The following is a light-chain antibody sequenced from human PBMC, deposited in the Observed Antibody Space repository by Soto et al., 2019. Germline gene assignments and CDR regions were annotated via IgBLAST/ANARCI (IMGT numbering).Light chain of an antibody. CDR2: EVT. J-gene: IGLJ3*02. CDR3: ASWDDSLNGRV. V-gene: IGLV2-8*01. CDR1: SSDVGGYDY. Sequence: QSALTQPPSASGSPGQSVTISCTGTSSDVGGYDYVSWYQQHPGKAPKLMIYEVTIRPSGVSDRFSGSKSGNTASLAISGLQSDDEADYYCASWDDSLNGRVFGGGTKLTVL.